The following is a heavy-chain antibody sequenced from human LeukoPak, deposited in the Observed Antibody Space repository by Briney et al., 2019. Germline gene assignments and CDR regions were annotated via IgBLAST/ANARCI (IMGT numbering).Heavy chain of an antibody. CDR2: IYYSGST. CDR3: ARAYDFWSGYYTGPPFDP. Sequence: SETLSLTCTVSGGSISSYYWSWIRQPPGKGLEWIGYIYYSGSTNYNPSLKSRVTISVGTSKNQFSLKLSSVTAADTAVYYCARAYDFWSGYYTGPPFDPWGQGTLVTVSS. D-gene: IGHD3-3*01. CDR1: GGSISSYY. V-gene: IGHV4-59*01. J-gene: IGHJ5*02.